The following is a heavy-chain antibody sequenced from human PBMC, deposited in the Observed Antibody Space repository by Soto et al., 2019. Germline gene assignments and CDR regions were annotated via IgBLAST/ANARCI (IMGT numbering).Heavy chain of an antibody. J-gene: IGHJ4*02. CDR2: ITSGSSYI. CDR3: ARSSFDY. Sequence: VGSLRLSCAASGFTFSGYSMNWVRQAPGKGPEWVSSITSGSSYIYYADSVKGRFSISRDNAKNSLYLQINSLRAEDTALYYCARSSFDYWGQGTLVTVSS. V-gene: IGHV3-21*01. CDR1: GFTFSGYS.